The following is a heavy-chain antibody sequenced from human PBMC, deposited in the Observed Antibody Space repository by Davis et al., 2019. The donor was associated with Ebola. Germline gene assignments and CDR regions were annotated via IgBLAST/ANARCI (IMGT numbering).Heavy chain of an antibody. J-gene: IGHJ3*02. Sequence: ASVKVSCKASGYTFTGYYMHWVRQAPGQGLEWMGRINPNSGGTNYAQKFQGRVTMTRDTSTSTVYMELSSLRSEDTAVYYCASSVAGTGGAFDIWGQGTMVTVSS. CDR2: INPNSGGT. CDR1: GYTFTGYY. V-gene: IGHV1-2*06. CDR3: ASSVAGTGGAFDI. D-gene: IGHD6-19*01.